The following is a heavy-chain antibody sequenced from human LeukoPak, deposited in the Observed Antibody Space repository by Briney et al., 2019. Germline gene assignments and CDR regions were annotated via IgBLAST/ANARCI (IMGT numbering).Heavy chain of an antibody. V-gene: IGHV4-34*01. D-gene: IGHD5-18*01. CDR1: GGSFSGYY. CDR3: ARVPWGYSYGSRYFDL. J-gene: IGHJ2*01. Sequence: SETLSLTCAVYGGSFSGYYWSWIRQPPGKGLEWIGEINHSGSTNYNPSLKSRVTMSVDTSKNQFSLKLSSVTAADTAVYYCARVPWGYSYGSRYFDLWGRGTLVTVSS. CDR2: INHSGST.